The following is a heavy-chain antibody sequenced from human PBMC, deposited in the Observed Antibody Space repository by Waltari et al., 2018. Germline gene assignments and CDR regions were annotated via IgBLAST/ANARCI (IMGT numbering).Heavy chain of an antibody. Sequence: QVQLQESGPGLVKPSGTLSLTCAVSGGSISSSNWWSWVRQPPGKGLEWIGEIYHSGSTNYNPSLKGRVTISVDKSKNQFSLKLSSVTAADTAVYCCARALKDYDFWSGAYYYYMDVWGKGTTVTVSS. CDR1: GGSISSSNW. D-gene: IGHD3-3*01. J-gene: IGHJ6*03. V-gene: IGHV4-4*01. CDR2: IYHSGST. CDR3: ARALKDYDFWSGAYYYYMDV.